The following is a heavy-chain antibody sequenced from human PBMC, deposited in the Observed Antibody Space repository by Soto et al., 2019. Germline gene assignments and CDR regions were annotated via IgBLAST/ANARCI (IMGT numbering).Heavy chain of an antibody. CDR1: GGSISSGDYY. J-gene: IGHJ4*02. CDR3: AREVYCSGGSCYNAHYFDY. D-gene: IGHD2-15*01. V-gene: IGHV4-30-4*01. CDR2: IYYSGST. Sequence: SETLSLTCTVSGGSISSGDYYWSWIRQPPGKGLEWIGYIYYSGSTYYNPSLKSRVTISVDTSKNQFSLKLSSVTAADTAVYYCAREVYCSGGSCYNAHYFDYGGQGTLVTVSS.